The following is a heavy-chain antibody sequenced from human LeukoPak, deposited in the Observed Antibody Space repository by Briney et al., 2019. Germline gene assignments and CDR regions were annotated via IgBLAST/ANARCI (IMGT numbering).Heavy chain of an antibody. CDR1: GGSFSGYY. CDR2: INHSGST. J-gene: IGHJ5*02. V-gene: IGHV4-34*01. Sequence: SETLSLTCAVYGGSFSGYYWSWIRQPPGKGLEWIGEINHSGSTNYNPSLKGRVTISVDTSKNQFSLKLSSVTAADTAVYYCATQQDIVVVPAAIGGWFDPWGQGTLVTVSS. CDR3: ATQQDIVVVPAAIGGWFDP. D-gene: IGHD2-2*02.